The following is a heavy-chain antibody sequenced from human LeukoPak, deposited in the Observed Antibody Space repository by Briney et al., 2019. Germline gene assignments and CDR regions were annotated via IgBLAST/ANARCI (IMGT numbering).Heavy chain of an antibody. J-gene: IGHJ4*02. CDR2: ISGSGGST. Sequence: PGGSLRLSCVASGFTFSTYAMSWVRQAPGKGLEWVSAISGSGGSTYYADSVKGRFTISRDNSKNTLYLQMNSLRAEDTAVYYCAKHAVAGTEVDYWGQGTLVTVSS. CDR1: GFTFSTYA. D-gene: IGHD6-19*01. V-gene: IGHV3-23*01. CDR3: AKHAVAGTEVDY.